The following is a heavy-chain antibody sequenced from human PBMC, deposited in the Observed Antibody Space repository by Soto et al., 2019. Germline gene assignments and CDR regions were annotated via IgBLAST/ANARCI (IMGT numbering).Heavy chain of an antibody. V-gene: IGHV3-53*01. CDR2: IYSGGST. CDR3: ARASSGWFSYYFDY. D-gene: IGHD6-19*01. J-gene: IGHJ4*02. Sequence: GGSLRLSCAASGFTVSSNYMSWVRQAPGKGLEWVSVIYSGGSTYYADSVKGRFTISRDNSKNTLYLQMNSLRAEDTAVYYCARASSGWFSYYFDYWGQGTLVTVSS. CDR1: GFTVSSNY.